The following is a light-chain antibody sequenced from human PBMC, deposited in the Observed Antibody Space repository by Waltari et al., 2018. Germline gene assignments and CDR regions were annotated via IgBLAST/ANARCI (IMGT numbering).Light chain of an antibody. V-gene: IGKV3-11*01. CDR2: EAS. J-gene: IGKJ4*01. CDR1: QSVYNL. Sequence: EVVLTQSPATLSLSPGGRATLSCRARQSVYNLLAGYQQKPGQAPRLLIYEASPRATGIPARISRSGSGTDFTLTISNLGPEDFAVYFCQQRANWPPLTFGGGTKVEVK. CDR3: QQRANWPPLT.